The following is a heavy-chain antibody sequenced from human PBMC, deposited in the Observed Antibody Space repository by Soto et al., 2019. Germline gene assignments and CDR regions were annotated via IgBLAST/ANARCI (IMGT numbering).Heavy chain of an antibody. J-gene: IGHJ2*01. CDR2: ITNDGSST. V-gene: IGHV3-74*01. Sequence: EVQLVESGGGLVQPGGSLRLSCVGSGFVFSSYWMHWVRQVPGKGLVWVSRITNDGSSTTYADSVNGRFTISRDNAKNTLYLQMNSLGAEDTAVYYCASGMQGSRYFDLRGRGTLVTVSS. CDR1: GFVFSSYW. CDR3: ASGMQGSRYFDL.